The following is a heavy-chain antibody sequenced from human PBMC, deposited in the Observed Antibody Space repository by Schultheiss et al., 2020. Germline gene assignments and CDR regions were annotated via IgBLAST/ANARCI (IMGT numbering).Heavy chain of an antibody. V-gene: IGHV3-49*04. Sequence: GSLRLSCTASGFTFGDYAMSWVRQAPGKGLEWVGFIRSKAYGGTTEYAASVKGRFTISRDDSKSIAYLQMNSLKTEDTAVYYCTRGADYGDYVGYWGQGTLVTVSS. D-gene: IGHD4-17*01. CDR2: IRSKAYGGTT. J-gene: IGHJ4*02. CDR3: TRGADYGDYVGY. CDR1: GFTFGDYA.